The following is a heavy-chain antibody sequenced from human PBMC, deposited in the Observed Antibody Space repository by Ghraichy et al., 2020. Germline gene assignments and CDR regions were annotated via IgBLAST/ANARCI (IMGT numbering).Heavy chain of an antibody. D-gene: IGHD3-10*01. J-gene: IGHJ6*02. V-gene: IGHV1-69*13. CDR3: ARTMVRGVIRYYYYYGMDV. CDR1: GGTFSSYA. CDR2: IIPIFGTA. Sequence: SVKVSCKASGGTFSSYAISWVRQAPGQGLEWMGGIIPIFGTANYAQKFQGRVTITADESTCTAYMELSSLRSEDTSVYYCARTMVRGVIRYYYYYGMDVWGQGTTVTVSS.